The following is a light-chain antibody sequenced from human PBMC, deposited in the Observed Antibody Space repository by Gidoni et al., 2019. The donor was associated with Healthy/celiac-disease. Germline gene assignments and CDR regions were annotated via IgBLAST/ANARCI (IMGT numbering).Light chain of an antibody. Sequence: SEMAQSPSSLSASVGDRVTITCRASQSISSSLNWYQQKPGKAPKLLIYAASSLQSGVPSRFSGSGSGTDFTLTISSLQPEDFATYYCQQGYRTPLTFGRGTKVEIK. J-gene: IGKJ4*01. CDR3: QQGYRTPLT. CDR2: AAS. CDR1: QSISSS. V-gene: IGKV1-39*01.